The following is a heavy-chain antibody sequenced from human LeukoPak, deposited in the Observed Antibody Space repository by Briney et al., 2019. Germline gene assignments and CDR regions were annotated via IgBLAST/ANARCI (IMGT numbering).Heavy chain of an antibody. CDR3: ARGAYCSGGSCYPGALDT. V-gene: IGHV1-18*01. D-gene: IGHD2-15*01. Sequence: ASVKVSCKASGFTFTSYGISWVRQAPGQGLEWMGWSSAHNGDTNYAQNIQGRVTMTTDTSTTTAYMELRSLRSDDTAVYYCARGAYCSGGSCYPGALDTWGQGTMVTVSS. J-gene: IGHJ3*02. CDR2: SSAHNGDT. CDR1: GFTFTSYG.